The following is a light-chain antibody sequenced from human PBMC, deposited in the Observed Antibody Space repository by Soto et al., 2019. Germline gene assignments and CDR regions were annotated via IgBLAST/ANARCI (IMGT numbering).Light chain of an antibody. Sequence: EIVMTQSPATLPVSPGERATLSCRASQSVGSNLAWYQQKPGQAPRLLIYGAFTRATGIPARFSGSGSGTEFTLTISSLQSEDFAVYYCQQHNNWPPWTFGQGTKVEIK. CDR2: GAF. J-gene: IGKJ1*01. V-gene: IGKV3-15*01. CDR3: QQHNNWPPWT. CDR1: QSVGSN.